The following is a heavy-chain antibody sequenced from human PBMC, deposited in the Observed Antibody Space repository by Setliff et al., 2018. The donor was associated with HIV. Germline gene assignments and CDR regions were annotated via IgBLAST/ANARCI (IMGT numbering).Heavy chain of an antibody. J-gene: IGHJ4*02. D-gene: IGHD3-22*01. CDR1: GFTFRNYA. Sequence: PGGSLRLSCTAFGFTFRNYAMNWIRQPPGKGLEWIGYIHYSGSINYNPSLKSRVTISGDSSKNYFSLKLSSVTAADTAVYYCARNPHYFDRSGYYSWFYFDYWGQGMLVTVSS. CDR2: IHYSGSI. CDR3: ARNPHYFDRSGYYSWFYFDY. V-gene: IGHV4-59*12.